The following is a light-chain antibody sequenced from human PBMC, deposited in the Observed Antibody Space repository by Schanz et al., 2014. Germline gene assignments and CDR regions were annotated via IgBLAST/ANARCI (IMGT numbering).Light chain of an antibody. CDR3: SAYVQGRNFVA. CDR2: DVS. CDR1: SSDIGGRAY. J-gene: IGLJ2*01. Sequence: QSALTQPASVSGSPGQSITISCTGTSSDIGGRAYVSWYQQYPGKAPKLMIYDVSNRPSGVSNRFSGSKSGNTASLTISGLQAEDEADYYCSAYVQGRNFVAFGGGTKLTVL. V-gene: IGLV2-14*03.